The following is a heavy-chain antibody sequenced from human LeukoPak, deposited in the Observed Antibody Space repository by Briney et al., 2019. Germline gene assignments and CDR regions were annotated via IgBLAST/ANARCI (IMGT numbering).Heavy chain of an antibody. CDR3: ARDLGSSATSTNWFDP. CDR1: GYTFTSYG. Sequence: VASVKVSCKASGYTFTSYGISWVRQAPGQGLEWMGWISAYNGNTNYAQKLQGRVTMTTDTSTSTAYMELRSLSSDDTAVYYCARDLGSSATSTNWFDPWGQGTLVTVSS. D-gene: IGHD6-6*01. CDR2: ISAYNGNT. V-gene: IGHV1-18*01. J-gene: IGHJ5*02.